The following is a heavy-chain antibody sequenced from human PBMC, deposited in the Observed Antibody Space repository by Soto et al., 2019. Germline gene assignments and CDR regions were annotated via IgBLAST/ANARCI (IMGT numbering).Heavy chain of an antibody. J-gene: IGHJ4*02. CDR1: GFTFSSYG. V-gene: IGHV3-33*01. Sequence: QVQLVESGGGVVQPGRSLRLSCAASGFTFSSYGMHWVRQAPGKGLEWVAVIWYDGSNKYYADSVKGRFTISRDSSKNTLYLQMNSLRAEDTAVYYCARKSSSGWYYFDYWGQGTLVTVSS. D-gene: IGHD6-19*01. CDR3: ARKSSSGWYYFDY. CDR2: IWYDGSNK.